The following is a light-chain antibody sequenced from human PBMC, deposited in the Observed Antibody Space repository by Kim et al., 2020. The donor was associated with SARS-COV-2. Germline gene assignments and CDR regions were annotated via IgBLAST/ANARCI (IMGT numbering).Light chain of an antibody. CDR3: QSYDSDNWV. J-gene: IGLJ3*02. CDR1: SGSIVGDY. Sequence: NFMLTQSHSVSESPGKTVTISCTRSSGSIVGDYVQWYQQRPGSSPTSVIYENNQRPSGVPDRFSGSIDSSSNSASLTISGLKTEDEADYYCQSYDSDNWVFGGGTQLTVL. V-gene: IGLV6-57*01. CDR2: ENN.